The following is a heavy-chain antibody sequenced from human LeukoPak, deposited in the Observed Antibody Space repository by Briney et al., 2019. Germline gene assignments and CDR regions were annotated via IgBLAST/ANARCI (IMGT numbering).Heavy chain of an antibody. CDR1: GGSFSGYY. CDR2: INHSGST. CDR3: ARSGYGSGRGRRFLDY. V-gene: IGHV4-34*01. Sequence: SETLSLTYAVYGGSFSGYYWSWIRQPPGKGLEWIGEINHSGSTNYNPSLESRVTISVDTSKNQFSLKLSSVTAADTAVYYCARSGYGSGRGRRFLDYWGQGTLVTVSS. D-gene: IGHD3-10*01. J-gene: IGHJ4*02.